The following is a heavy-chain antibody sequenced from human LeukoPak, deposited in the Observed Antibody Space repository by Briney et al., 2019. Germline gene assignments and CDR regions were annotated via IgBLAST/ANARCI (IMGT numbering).Heavy chain of an antibody. CDR1: GFTFSDYY. V-gene: IGHV3-11*01. D-gene: IGHD3-22*01. J-gene: IGHJ4*02. CDR2: ISSSGNSI. Sequence: PGGSLRLSCAASGFTFSDYYMSWFRLAPGKGLEWVSYISSSGNSIYYADSVKGRFTISRDNAKNSLYLQMSSLRAEDTAVYYCARKTIVVVTPTEYWGQGTLVTVSS. CDR3: ARKTIVVVTPTEY.